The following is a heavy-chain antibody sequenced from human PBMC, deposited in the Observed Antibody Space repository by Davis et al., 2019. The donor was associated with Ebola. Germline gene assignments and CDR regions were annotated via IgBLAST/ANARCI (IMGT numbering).Heavy chain of an antibody. Sequence: LKISCAASGFTFSSYAMHWVRQAPGKGLEWVAVISYDGNNKYYADSVKGRFTISRDNSKNTLYLQMNSLRAEDTAVYYCARDSIAAAGNYNWFDPWGQGTLVTVSS. CDR3: ARDSIAAAGNYNWFDP. D-gene: IGHD6-13*01. CDR1: GFTFSSYA. V-gene: IGHV3-30-3*01. CDR2: ISYDGNNK. J-gene: IGHJ5*02.